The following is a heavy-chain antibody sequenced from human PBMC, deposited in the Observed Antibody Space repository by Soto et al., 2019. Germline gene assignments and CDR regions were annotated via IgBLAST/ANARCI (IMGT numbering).Heavy chain of an antibody. J-gene: IGHJ6*02. D-gene: IGHD6-13*01. CDR1: GFTFSSYA. V-gene: IGHV3-30-3*01. Sequence: QVQLVESGGGVVQPGRSLRLSCAASGFTFSSYAMHWVRQAPGKGLEWVAVISYDGSNKYYADSVKGRFTISRDNSKNSLYLQMNSLRAEDTAVYYCARDGGRLAAAGTVYYYGMDVWGQGTTVTVSS. CDR3: ARDGGRLAAAGTVYYYGMDV. CDR2: ISYDGSNK.